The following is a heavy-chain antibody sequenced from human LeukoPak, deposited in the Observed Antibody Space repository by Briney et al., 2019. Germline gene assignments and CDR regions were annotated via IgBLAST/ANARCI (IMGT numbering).Heavy chain of an antibody. CDR1: GFTFSSYA. CDR3: AKDSPSCSGGTCYADF. Sequence: GGSLRLSCAASGFTFSSYAMSWVRQAPGKGLEWVSAVTGSGASTYYADSVKGRFTISRDNSKNTLYLQMNSLRAEDTAVYYCAKDSPSCSGGTCYADFWAQGTLVTVSS. D-gene: IGHD2-15*01. V-gene: IGHV3-23*01. J-gene: IGHJ4*02. CDR2: VTGSGAST.